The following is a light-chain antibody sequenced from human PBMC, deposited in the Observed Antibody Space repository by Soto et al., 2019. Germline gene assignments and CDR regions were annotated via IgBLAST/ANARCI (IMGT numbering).Light chain of an antibody. Sequence: QPVLTQPPSVSEAPGQRVTISCTGSSSNIGAGYEAHWYQQVPGTAPKLLIYENNNRPSGVPDRFSGSKSGTSASLAITGLQAEDEAEYYCNSYAGSRHVVFGGGTKLTVL. V-gene: IGLV1-40*01. CDR3: NSYAGSRHVV. CDR2: ENN. J-gene: IGLJ2*01. CDR1: SSNIGAGYE.